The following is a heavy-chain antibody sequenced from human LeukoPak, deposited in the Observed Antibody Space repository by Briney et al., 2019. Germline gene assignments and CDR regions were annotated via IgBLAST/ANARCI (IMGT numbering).Heavy chain of an antibody. CDR1: GFTFSSYE. J-gene: IGHJ4*02. Sequence: GGSLRLSCAASGFTFSSYEMNWVRQAPGKGLEWVSYISSSGSTIYYADSVKGRFTISRDNAKNSLYLQMNSLRAEDTAVYYCAKGRGGYYDSSGYLDYWGQGTLVTVSS. V-gene: IGHV3-48*03. CDR2: ISSSGSTI. D-gene: IGHD3-22*01. CDR3: AKGRGGYYDSSGYLDY.